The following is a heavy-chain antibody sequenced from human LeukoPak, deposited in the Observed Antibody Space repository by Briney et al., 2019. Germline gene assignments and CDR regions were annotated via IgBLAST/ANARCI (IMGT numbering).Heavy chain of an antibody. D-gene: IGHD2-2*01. J-gene: IGHJ5*02. V-gene: IGHV4-59*12. CDR3: ARNRYCSSTSCGGLGP. CDR2: IYYRRST. CDR1: GGSITSYY. Sequence: SETLSLTCTVSGGSITSYYWSWIRQPPGKGLEWIGYIYYRRSTSYNPSLKSRVTISVDASKNQFSLKLSSVTAADTAVYYCARNRYCSSTSCGGLGPWGQGTLVTVSS.